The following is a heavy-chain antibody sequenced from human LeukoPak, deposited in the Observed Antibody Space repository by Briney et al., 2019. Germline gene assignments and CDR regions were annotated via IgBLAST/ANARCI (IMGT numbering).Heavy chain of an antibody. CDR2: ISGSGGST. V-gene: IGHV3-23*01. D-gene: IGHD2-15*01. Sequence: PGGSLRLSCAASGFTFSSYVMSWVRQAPGKGLEWVSAISGSGGSTYYADSVKGRFTISRDNSKNTLYLQMNSLRAEDTAVYYCAKDTGGYCSGGSCLYYFDYWGQGTLVTVSS. CDR3: AKDTGGYCSGGSCLYYFDY. CDR1: GFTFSSYV. J-gene: IGHJ4*02.